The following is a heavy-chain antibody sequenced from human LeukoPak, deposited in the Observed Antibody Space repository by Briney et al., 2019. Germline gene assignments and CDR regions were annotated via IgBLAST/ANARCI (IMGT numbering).Heavy chain of an antibody. CDR2: IYYSGST. V-gene: IGHV4-59*01. CDR1: GGSISSYY. D-gene: IGHD1-7*01. CDR3: ARGGGGTTNY. Sequence: SETLSLTCAVYGGSISSYYWSWIRQPPGKGLEWIGYIYYSGSTNYNPSLKSRVTISVDTSKNQFSLKLSSVTAADTAVYYCARGGGGTTNYWGQGTLVTVSS. J-gene: IGHJ4*02.